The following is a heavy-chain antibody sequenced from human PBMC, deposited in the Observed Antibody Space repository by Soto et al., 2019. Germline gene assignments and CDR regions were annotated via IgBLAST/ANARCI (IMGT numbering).Heavy chain of an antibody. J-gene: IGHJ6*02. CDR3: VKETGPEAVGIRYPYGLYG. CDR1: GFTVRSFG. V-gene: IGHV3-64D*06. CDR2: SSTNGIGT. Sequence: VESLRLSCSGSGFTVRSFGMQWVRQAPEKGLEQVTTSSTNGIGTYYADSVKGRFPFARDTSKKTLYLQMSSLRTEDTAVYYCVKETGPEAVGIRYPYGLYGWGLGTTVTVSS. D-gene: IGHD3-3*02.